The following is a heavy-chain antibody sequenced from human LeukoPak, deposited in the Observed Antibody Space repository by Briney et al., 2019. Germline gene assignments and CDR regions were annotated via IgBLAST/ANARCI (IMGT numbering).Heavy chain of an antibody. CDR2: ISGSGGST. J-gene: IGHJ4*02. Sequence: GGSLRLSCAASGFTFSSYGMTWVRQAPGKGLEWVAAISGSGGSTYYADSVKGRFTISRDNSKNTLYLQMNSLRAEDTAVYYCAKAGYCSSTSCSDFDYWGQGTLVTVSS. V-gene: IGHV3-23*01. D-gene: IGHD2-2*01. CDR3: AKAGYCSSTSCSDFDY. CDR1: GFTFSSYG.